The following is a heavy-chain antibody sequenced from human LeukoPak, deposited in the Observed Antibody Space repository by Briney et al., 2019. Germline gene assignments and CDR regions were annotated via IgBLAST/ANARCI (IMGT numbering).Heavy chain of an antibody. J-gene: IGHJ4*02. CDR1: GFTFSSYG. D-gene: IGHD2-2*01. Sequence: GRSLRLSCAASGFTFSSYGMHWVRQAPGKGLEWVAVISYDGNNKYYADSVKGRFTISRDNSKNRLYLQMNSLRAEDTAIYYCAKRLYCSSTSCYGFDYWGQGTLVTVSS. CDR2: ISYDGNNK. CDR3: AKRLYCSSTSCYGFDY. V-gene: IGHV3-30*18.